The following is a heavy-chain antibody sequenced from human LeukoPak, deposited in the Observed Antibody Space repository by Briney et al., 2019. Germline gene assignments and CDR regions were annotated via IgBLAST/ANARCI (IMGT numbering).Heavy chain of an antibody. Sequence: ASVKVSCKASGYTFTDYYMHWVRQAPGHGLEWMGWINPNSGGTNYAQKFYARVTMTRDTSISTAYMELSRLRSDDTAVFYCVRSPDILPGENFDSWGQGTLVTVSS. D-gene: IGHD3-9*01. CDR2: INPNSGGT. CDR1: GYTFTDYY. V-gene: IGHV1-2*02. CDR3: VRSPDILPGENFDS. J-gene: IGHJ4*02.